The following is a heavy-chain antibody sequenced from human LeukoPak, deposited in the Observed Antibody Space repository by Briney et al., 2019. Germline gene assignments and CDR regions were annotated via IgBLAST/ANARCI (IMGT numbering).Heavy chain of an antibody. CDR3: ARGWNYYASGSYLDY. D-gene: IGHD3-10*01. Sequence: GGSLRLSCAASGFTFSNYWMHWVRHAPGKGLVWVSRLSSDGSSTNYADSVKGQFTISRDNSKNTLYLQMNSLRAEDTAVYYCARGWNYYASGSYLDYWGQGTLVTVSS. CDR1: GFTFSNYW. V-gene: IGHV3-74*01. J-gene: IGHJ4*02. CDR2: LSSDGSST.